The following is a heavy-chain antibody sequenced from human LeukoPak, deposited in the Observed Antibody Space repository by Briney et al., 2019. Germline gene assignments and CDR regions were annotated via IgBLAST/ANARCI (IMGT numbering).Heavy chain of an antibody. CDR2: MSYDGNNN. Sequence: GGSLRPSCVASGFTFLNYAVHWVRQAPGKGLEWVALMSYDGNNNYYTDSVKGRFTLSRDNSKNTLYLQMNSLRPEDTAVYYCAREWGAAVDYWAREPWSPSPQ. CDR1: GFTFLNYA. CDR3: AREWGAAVDY. D-gene: IGHD6-13*01. V-gene: IGHV3-30-3*01. J-gene: IGHJ4*02.